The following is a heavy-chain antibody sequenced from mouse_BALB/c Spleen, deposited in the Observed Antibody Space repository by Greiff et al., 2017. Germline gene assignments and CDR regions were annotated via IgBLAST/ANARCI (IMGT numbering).Heavy chain of an antibody. CDR1: GFSFTSYS. CDR3: ARGYDSPWLAY. Sequence: QVQLKESGPGLVAPSQCLSISCTVSGFSFTSYSVHWVRQPPGKGLEWLGMIWAGGSTDYNSALISRLSTINDNSKSQVFIKMNSLQTDDTAVYYCARGYDSPWLAYWGQGTPVTVSA. D-gene: IGHD2-4*01. CDR2: IWAGGST. J-gene: IGHJ3*01. V-gene: IGHV2-6-4*01.